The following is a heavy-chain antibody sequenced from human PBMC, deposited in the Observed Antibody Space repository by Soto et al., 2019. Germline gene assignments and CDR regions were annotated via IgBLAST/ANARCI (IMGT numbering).Heavy chain of an antibody. V-gene: IGHV4-34*01. D-gene: IGHD3-10*01. CDR2: INHSGST. CDR1: GGSFSGYY. CDR3: ARGYMVRGVLLDY. Sequence: QVQLQQWGAGLLKPSETLSLTYAVYGGSFSGYYWSWIRQPPGKGLEWIGEINHSGSTNYNPSLKRRVTISVDTSKNQFSLKLSSVTAADTAVYYCARGYMVRGVLLDYWGQGTLVTVSS. J-gene: IGHJ4*02.